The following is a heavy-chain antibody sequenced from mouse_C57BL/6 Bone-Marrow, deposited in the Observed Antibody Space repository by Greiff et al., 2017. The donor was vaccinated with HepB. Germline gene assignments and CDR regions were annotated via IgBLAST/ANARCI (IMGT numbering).Heavy chain of an antibody. CDR1: GFNIKDDY. CDR3: TTYGNFAY. Sequence: DVQLQESGAELVRPGASVKLSCTASGFNIKDDYMHWVKQRPEQGLEWIGWIDPENGDTEYASKFQGKATITADTSSNTAYLQLSSLTSEDTAVYYCTTYGNFAYWGQGTLVTVSA. J-gene: IGHJ3*01. CDR2: IDPENGDT. V-gene: IGHV14-4*01. D-gene: IGHD2-1*01.